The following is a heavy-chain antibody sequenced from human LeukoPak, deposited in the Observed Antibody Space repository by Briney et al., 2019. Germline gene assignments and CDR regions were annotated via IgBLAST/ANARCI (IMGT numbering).Heavy chain of an antibody. V-gene: IGHV3-20*04. J-gene: IGHJ3*02. Sequence: GGSLRLSCAASGFTFDDYGMSWVRQAPGKGLEWVSGINWNGGSTGYADSVKGRFTISRDNAKNSLYLQMNSLRAEDTALYYCAKDIMGYYDTHLGAFDIWGQGTMVTVSS. CDR3: AKDIMGYYDTHLGAFDI. CDR2: INWNGGST. D-gene: IGHD3-22*01. CDR1: GFTFDDYG.